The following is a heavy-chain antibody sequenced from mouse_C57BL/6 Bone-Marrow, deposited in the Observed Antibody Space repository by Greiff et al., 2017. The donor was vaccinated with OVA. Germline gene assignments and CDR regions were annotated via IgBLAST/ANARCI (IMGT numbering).Heavy chain of an antibody. J-gene: IGHJ4*01. CDR1: GYTFTNYW. CDR3: ARYGGGWLLRYAMDY. Sequence: QVQLQQSGAELVRPGTSVKMSCKASGYTFTNYWLGWAKQRPGLGLEWIGDIYPGGGYTNYNEKFKGKATLTADKSSSTAYMQFSSLTSEDSAIYYCARYGGGWLLRYAMDYWGQGTSVTVSS. CDR2: IYPGGGYT. D-gene: IGHD2-3*01. V-gene: IGHV1-63*01.